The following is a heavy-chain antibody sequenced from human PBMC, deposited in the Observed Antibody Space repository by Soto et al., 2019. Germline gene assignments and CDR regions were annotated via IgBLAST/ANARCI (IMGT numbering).Heavy chain of an antibody. D-gene: IGHD3-16*01. Sequence: GGSLRLSCAASGFTFSIYWMSWVRQAPGKGLEWVANIKQDGSEKYYVDSVKGRFTISRDNAKNSLYLQMNSLRAEDTAVYYCVRDWAPYGMDVWGQGTTVTVSS. CDR3: VRDWAPYGMDV. V-gene: IGHV3-7*01. CDR1: GFTFSIYW. J-gene: IGHJ6*02. CDR2: IKQDGSEK.